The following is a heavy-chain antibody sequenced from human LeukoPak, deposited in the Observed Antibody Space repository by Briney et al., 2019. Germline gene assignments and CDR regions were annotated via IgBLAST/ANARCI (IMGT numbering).Heavy chain of an antibody. J-gene: IGHJ4*02. Sequence: PSETLSLTCAVYGGSFSGYYWSWIRQPPGKGLEWIGEINHSGSTNYNPSLKSRVTISVDTSKNQFSLKLSSVPAADTAVYYCARSILVGATIYFDYWGQGTLVTVSS. CDR1: GGSFSGYY. CDR3: ARSILVGATIYFDY. V-gene: IGHV4-34*01. D-gene: IGHD1-26*01. CDR2: INHSGST.